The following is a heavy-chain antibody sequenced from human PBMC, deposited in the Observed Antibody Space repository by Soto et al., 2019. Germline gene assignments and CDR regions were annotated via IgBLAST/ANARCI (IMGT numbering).Heavy chain of an antibody. V-gene: IGHV4-59*12. J-gene: IGHJ4*02. CDR1: GGSISSYY. D-gene: IGHD6-6*01. Sequence: SETLSLTCTVSGGSISSYYWSWIRQPPGKGLEWIGYIYYSESANYNPSLKSRVSISVDTSENHFAMRLTSVTAADSAVYYCARASSSSSAADYWGQGLQVTVSS. CDR3: ARASSSSSAADY. CDR2: IYYSESA.